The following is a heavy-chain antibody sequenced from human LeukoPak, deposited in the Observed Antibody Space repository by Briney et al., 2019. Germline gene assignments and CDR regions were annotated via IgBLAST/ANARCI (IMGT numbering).Heavy chain of an antibody. D-gene: IGHD2-2*01. J-gene: IGHJ6*03. Sequence: PSETLSLTCTVSGGSISSYYWGWIRQPAGKGLEWIGRIYTSGSTNYNPSLKSRVTMSVDTSKNQFSLKLSSVTAADTAVYYCARSRVVGGYYYYMDVWGKGTTVTVSS. CDR1: GGSISSYY. CDR2: IYTSGST. CDR3: ARSRVVGGYYYYMDV. V-gene: IGHV4-4*07.